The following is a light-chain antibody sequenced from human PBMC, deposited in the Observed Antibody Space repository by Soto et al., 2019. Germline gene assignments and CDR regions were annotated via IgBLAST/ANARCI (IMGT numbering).Light chain of an antibody. CDR2: DVT. J-gene: IGLJ3*02. V-gene: IGLV2-11*01. Sequence: QSVLTQPRSVSGSPGQSVTISCTGTSGDVGAYDRVSWYQHHPTKAPKLIIYDVTNRPSGVPYRFSGSKSGSTASLTISGLHAEEDAYYYCCSHAGGSSCVFGAGTKVTVL. CDR1: SGDVGAYDR. CDR3: CSHAGGSSCV.